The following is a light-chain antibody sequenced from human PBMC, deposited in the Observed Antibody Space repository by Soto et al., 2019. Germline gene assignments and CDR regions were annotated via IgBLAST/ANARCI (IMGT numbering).Light chain of an antibody. CDR2: GAS. V-gene: IGKV3-20*01. CDR1: QSVSSCY. CDR3: RQYGSSPGT. J-gene: IGKJ2*02. Sequence: EIVLTQSPGTLSLSPGARATLSCRASQSVSSCYLAWYQQKPGQAPRLLIYGASSRATGIPYRFSGSGSGTDFTLTISRLEPEDFAVYYCRQYGSSPGTFGQGTKLEIK.